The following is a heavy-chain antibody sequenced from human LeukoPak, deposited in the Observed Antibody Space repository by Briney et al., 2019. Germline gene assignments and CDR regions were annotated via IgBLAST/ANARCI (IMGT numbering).Heavy chain of an antibody. D-gene: IGHD6-13*01. J-gene: IGHJ4*02. CDR3: AREGGYSSSLAY. V-gene: IGHV3-53*01. Sequence: GGSLRLSCAASGFTVSSNYMSWVRQAPGKGLEWVSVIYSGGSTYYADSVKGRFTISRDNAKNTLYLQMNSLRAEDTAVYYCAREGGYSSSLAYWGQGTLVTVSS. CDR2: IYSGGST. CDR1: GFTVSSNY.